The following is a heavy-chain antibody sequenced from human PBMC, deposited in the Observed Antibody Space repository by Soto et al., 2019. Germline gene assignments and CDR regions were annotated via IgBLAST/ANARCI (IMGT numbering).Heavy chain of an antibody. D-gene: IGHD6-13*01. V-gene: IGHV4-59*12. CDR1: GGSISGYY. CDR2: IYYSGST. J-gene: IGHJ6*03. CDR3: ARVMYSSSWYGDYYYYYYMDV. Sequence: SETLSLTCTVSGGSISGYYWTWIRQSPGKGLEWIGHIYYSGSTKYNPSLKSRLTMSVDTSKNQFSLKLSSVTAADTAVYYCARVMYSSSWYGDYYYYYYMDVWGKGTTVTVSS.